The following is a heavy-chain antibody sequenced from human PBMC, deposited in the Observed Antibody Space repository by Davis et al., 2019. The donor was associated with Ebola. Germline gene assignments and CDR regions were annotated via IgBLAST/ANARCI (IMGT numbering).Heavy chain of an antibody. D-gene: IGHD2-8*02. CDR2: IKSKTDGGTT. J-gene: IGHJ4*02. V-gene: IGHV3-15*01. CDR3: TTLPTGARDY. Sequence: GESLKISCGASGFTFDDYAMTWVRQAPGKGLEWVGRIKSKTDGGTTDYAAPVKGRFTISRDDSKNTLYLQMNSLKTEDTAVYYCTTLPTGARDYWGQGTLVTVSS. CDR1: GFTFDDYA.